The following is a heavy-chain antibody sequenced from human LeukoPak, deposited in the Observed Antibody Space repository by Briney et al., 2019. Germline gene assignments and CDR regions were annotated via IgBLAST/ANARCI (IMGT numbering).Heavy chain of an antibody. J-gene: IGHJ4*02. D-gene: IGHD4-23*01. CDR3: AKDDYGGNSVSHFDY. CDR2: ISGSGGST. Sequence: GGSLRLSCAAPGFTFSSYAMSWVRQAPGKGLEWVSAISGSGGSTYYADSVKGRFTISRDNSKNTLYLQMNSLRAEDTAVYYCAKDDYGGNSVSHFDYWGQGTLVTVSS. CDR1: GFTFSSYA. V-gene: IGHV3-23*01.